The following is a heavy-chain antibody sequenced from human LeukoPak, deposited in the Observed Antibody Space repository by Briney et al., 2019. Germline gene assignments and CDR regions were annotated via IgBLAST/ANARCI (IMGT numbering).Heavy chain of an antibody. J-gene: IGHJ6*03. CDR1: GGSISSGGYY. D-gene: IGHD6-13*01. CDR3: PRVLDSSSWYSFSSNYYYYMDV. Sequence: PSQTLSLTCTVSGGSISSGGYYWSWIRQHPGRGLEWIGYIYYSGSTYYNPSLKSRVTISVDTSKNQFSLKLSSVTAADTAVYYCPRVLDSSSWYSFSSNYYYYMDVWGKGTTVTVSS. CDR2: IYYSGST. V-gene: IGHV4-31*03.